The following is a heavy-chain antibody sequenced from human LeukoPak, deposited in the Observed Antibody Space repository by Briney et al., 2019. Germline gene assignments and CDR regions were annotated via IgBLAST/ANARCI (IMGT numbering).Heavy chain of an antibody. CDR2: IYYSGST. D-gene: IGHD1-7*01. V-gene: IGHV4-39*01. Sequence: SETLSLTCTVSGGSISSSSYYWGWIRQPPGKGLEWIGTIYYSGSTYYNPSLKSRVTISVDTSKNQFSLKLSSVTAADTAVYHCAAMITGTTGYWGQGTLVTVSS. J-gene: IGHJ4*02. CDR3: AAMITGTTGY. CDR1: GGSISSSSYY.